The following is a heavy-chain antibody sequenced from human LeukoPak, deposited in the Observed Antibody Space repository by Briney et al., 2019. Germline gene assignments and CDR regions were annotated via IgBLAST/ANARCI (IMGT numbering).Heavy chain of an antibody. CDR1: GGSISSYY. D-gene: IGHD6-6*01. J-gene: IGHJ4*02. CDR3: ARVRAARLDY. V-gene: IGHV4-59*01. Sequence: SETLSLTCTVSGGSISSYYWSWIRQPPGKGLEWIGYIYYSGSTNYNPSLKSRVTISVDTSKNQFSLKLSSVTAADTAVYYRARVRAARLDYWGQGTLVTVSS. CDR2: IYYSGST.